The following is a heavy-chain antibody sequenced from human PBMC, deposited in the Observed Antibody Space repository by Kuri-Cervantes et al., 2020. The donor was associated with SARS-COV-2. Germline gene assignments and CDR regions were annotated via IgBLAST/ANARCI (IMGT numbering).Heavy chain of an antibody. CDR1: GFTFSSYW. CDR3: ARGGYYYDTTGFYPAPEIDS. Sequence: GESLKISCAASGFTFSSYWMSWVRQAPGKGLEWVANIKQDGSEKYYVDSVKGRFTISRDNAKNSLYLQMNSLRPEDTAVYYCARGGYYYDTTGFYPAPEIDSWGQGTLVTVSS. CDR2: IKQDGSEK. J-gene: IGHJ4*02. V-gene: IGHV3-7*01. D-gene: IGHD3-22*01.